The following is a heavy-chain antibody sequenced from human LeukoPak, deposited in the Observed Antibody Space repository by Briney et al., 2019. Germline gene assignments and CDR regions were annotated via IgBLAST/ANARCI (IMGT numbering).Heavy chain of an antibody. Sequence: GGSLRLSCVTSGFSFSTYDMSWVRQAPGKGLEWVSGITANTRGSITYYADSVKGRFTISRDSSKDTLYLQMNSLRAEDTAVYFCARGGYFSFDYWGQGTLVTFSS. CDR3: ARGGYFSFDY. CDR2: ITANTRGSIT. V-gene: IGHV3-23*01. CDR1: GFSFSTYD. D-gene: IGHD2/OR15-2a*01. J-gene: IGHJ4*02.